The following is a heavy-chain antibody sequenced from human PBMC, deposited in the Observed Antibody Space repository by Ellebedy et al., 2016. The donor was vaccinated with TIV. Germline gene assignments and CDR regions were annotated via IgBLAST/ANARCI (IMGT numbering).Heavy chain of an antibody. CDR2: IYPGDSDT. V-gene: IGHV5-51*01. CDR1: GYSFTSYW. D-gene: IGHD5-12*01. Sequence: GESLKISCKGSGYSFTSYWIGWVRQMPGKGLEWMGIIYPGDSDTRYSPSFQGQVTISADKSISTAYLQWSSLKASDTAMYYCARPRGYSGYDEPAGFDYWGQGTLVTVSS. CDR3: ARPRGYSGYDEPAGFDY. J-gene: IGHJ4*02.